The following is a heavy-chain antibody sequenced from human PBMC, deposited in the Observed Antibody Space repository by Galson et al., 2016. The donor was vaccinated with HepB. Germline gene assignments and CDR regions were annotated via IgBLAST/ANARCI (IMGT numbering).Heavy chain of an antibody. CDR1: GFTFSSYA. CDR2: ISYDGSNK. J-gene: IGHJ3*02. CDR3: ARDPSPKPLRYFDWLLPLGAFDI. Sequence: SLRLSCAASGFTFSSYAMHWVRQAPGKGLEWVAFISYDGSNKYYADSVKGRFTIPRDNSKNTLYLQMNSLRAEDTAVYYCARDPSPKPLRYFDWLLPLGAFDIWGQGTMVTVSS. V-gene: IGHV3-30-3*01. D-gene: IGHD3-9*01.